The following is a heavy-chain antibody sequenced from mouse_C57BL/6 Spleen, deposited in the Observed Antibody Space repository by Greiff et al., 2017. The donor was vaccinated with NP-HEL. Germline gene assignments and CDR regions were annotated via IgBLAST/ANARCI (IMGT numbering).Heavy chain of an antibody. D-gene: IGHD2-3*01. CDR1: GYTFTSYG. Sequence: VQLQQSGAELARPGASVKLSCKASGYTFTSYGISWVKQRTGQGLEWIGEIYPRSGNTYYNEKFKGKATLTADKSSSTAYMELRNLTSEDSAVYFCARSAIYDGYYGDAYWGQGTLVTVSA. V-gene: IGHV1-81*01. CDR3: ARSAIYDGYYGDAY. CDR2: IYPRSGNT. J-gene: IGHJ3*01.